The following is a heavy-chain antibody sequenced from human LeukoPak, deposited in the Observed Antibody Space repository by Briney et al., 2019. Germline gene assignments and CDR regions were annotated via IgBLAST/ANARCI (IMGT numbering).Heavy chain of an antibody. D-gene: IGHD6-19*01. Sequence: SETLSLTCAVHGESFGLYYWAWIRQSPQKGLEWSGEINRDGTTNYNPSLKSRVTIPVDTSKNQFSLTLPSVTAADTAVYFCARDWYASASYGLDVWGQGTTVTVSS. CDR1: GESFGLYY. CDR2: INRDGTT. CDR3: ARDWYASASYGLDV. J-gene: IGHJ6*02. V-gene: IGHV4-34*01.